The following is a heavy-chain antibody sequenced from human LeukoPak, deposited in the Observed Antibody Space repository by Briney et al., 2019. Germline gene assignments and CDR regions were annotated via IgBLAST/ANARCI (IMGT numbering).Heavy chain of an antibody. D-gene: IGHD2-2*01. V-gene: IGHV4-39*01. Sequence: PSETLSLTCTVSGGSISRSTYYWAWIRQPPGKGLECIGPIYFSGTTYYNPSLKSRVTISVDTSKNQFSLKLSSVSAADTAVYYCARSDCTTTGCQYFYGMDVWGQGTTVAVSS. CDR2: IYFSGTT. CDR1: GGSISRSTYY. CDR3: ARSDCTTTGCQYFYGMDV. J-gene: IGHJ6*02.